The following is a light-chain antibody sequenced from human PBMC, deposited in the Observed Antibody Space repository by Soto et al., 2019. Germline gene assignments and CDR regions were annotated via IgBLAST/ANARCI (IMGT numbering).Light chain of an antibody. CDR1: QSVSSY. Sequence: EIVLTQSPGTLSLSPGERGTLSCRASQSVSSYLAWYQQKPGPAPRLLIYDASNRATGIPARFSGSGSGTDFTLTISSLEPEDFAVYYCQQRSNWLTVGGGTKVDI. CDR3: QQRSNWLT. J-gene: IGKJ4*01. CDR2: DAS. V-gene: IGKV3-11*01.